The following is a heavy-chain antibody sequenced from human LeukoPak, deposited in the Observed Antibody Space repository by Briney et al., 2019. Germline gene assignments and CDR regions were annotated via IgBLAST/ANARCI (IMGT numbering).Heavy chain of an antibody. Sequence: SVKVSCKASLYTFTSDAMSWVRQAPGQGLEWMGVIITIFHTPYYAPKFQGRVTITADKSTSTVYMEVSSLRSEDTAVYYCARVRGVGSDSFDYWGQGTLVTVSS. CDR1: LYTFTSDA. J-gene: IGHJ4*02. CDR2: IITIFHTP. V-gene: IGHV1-69*06. D-gene: IGHD3-10*01. CDR3: ARVRGVGSDSFDY.